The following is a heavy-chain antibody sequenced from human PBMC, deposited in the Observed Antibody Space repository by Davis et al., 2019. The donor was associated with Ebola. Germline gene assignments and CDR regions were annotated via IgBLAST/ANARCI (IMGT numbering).Heavy chain of an antibody. V-gene: IGHV4-34*01. CDR2: INHSGST. J-gene: IGHJ5*02. D-gene: IGHD5-24*01. CDR1: GGSFSGYY. Sequence: MPSETLSLTCALYGGSFSGYYWSWIRQPPGKGLEWIGEINHSGSTNYNPSLKSRVTISVDTSKNQFSLKLSSVTAADTAVYYCARGKGYTAANWFDPWGQGTLVTVSS. CDR3: ARGKGYTAANWFDP.